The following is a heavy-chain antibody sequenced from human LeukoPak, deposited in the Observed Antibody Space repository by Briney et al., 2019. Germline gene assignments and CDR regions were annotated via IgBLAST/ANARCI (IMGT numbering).Heavy chain of an antibody. V-gene: IGHV3-23*01. D-gene: IGHD6-13*01. J-gene: IGHJ4*02. CDR2: ISGNGGNT. Sequence: GGSLRLSCAASGFTFSTFAMSWVRQAPGKGLEWISGISGNGGNTYYADSVKGRFTISRDNSKNTVYLQMNSLRAEDTAVYYCAKIGYPDYWGQGTLVTVSS. CDR3: AKIGYPDY. CDR1: GFTFSTFA.